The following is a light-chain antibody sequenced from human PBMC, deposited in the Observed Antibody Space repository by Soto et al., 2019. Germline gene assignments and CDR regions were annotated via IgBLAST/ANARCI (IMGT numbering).Light chain of an antibody. Sequence: DIQMTQSPSTLSASIGDRGTITCRASQNINNWIAWYQQKPGKAPKFLIYDASTLESGVPSRFSGSGFGTEFSLTISSLQPDDFGSYYCQHMRTFGQGTKVDIK. CDR2: DAS. CDR3: QHMRT. V-gene: IGKV1-5*01. CDR1: QNINNW. J-gene: IGKJ1*01.